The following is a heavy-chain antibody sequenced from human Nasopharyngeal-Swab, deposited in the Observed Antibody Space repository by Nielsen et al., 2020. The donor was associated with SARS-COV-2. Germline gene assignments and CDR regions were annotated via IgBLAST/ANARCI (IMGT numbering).Heavy chain of an antibody. V-gene: IGHV5-51*01. D-gene: IGHD1-26*01. CDR1: GYIFTSYW. CDR3: VRRAFSASYFYFDY. Sequence: GGSLRLSCKGSGYIFTSYWIGWVRQMPRKGLEWMGIIYPADSDSRYSLSFQGQVSISVDKSISTAYLQWNTLKASDTAIYYCVRRAFSASYFYFDYWGPGTLVTVSS. CDR2: IYPADSDS. J-gene: IGHJ4*02.